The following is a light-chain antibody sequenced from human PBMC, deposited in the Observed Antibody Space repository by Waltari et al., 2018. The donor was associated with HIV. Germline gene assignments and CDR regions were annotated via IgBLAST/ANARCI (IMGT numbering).Light chain of an antibody. CDR3: FSRDSSGRQGL. J-gene: IGLJ2*01. Sequence: SHELAQPPSVSVSPGQTARITCSGDALATQYVYWYQQKSGQAPVLVIHEGSRRPSGVPERSSGSSSGTMATLTISAAHVDDEGDYYCFSRDSSGRQGLFGGGTKLTV. CDR1: ALATQY. V-gene: IGLV3-10*01. CDR2: EGS.